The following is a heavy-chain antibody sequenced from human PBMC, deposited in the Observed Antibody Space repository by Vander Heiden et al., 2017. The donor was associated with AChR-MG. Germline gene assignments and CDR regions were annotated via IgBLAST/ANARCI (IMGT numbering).Heavy chain of an antibody. CDR3: ARGLLRYFDWSPKVWFDP. D-gene: IGHD3-9*01. CDR1: GGSFSGYS. V-gene: IGHV4-34*01. CDR2: INHSGST. J-gene: IGHJ5*02. Sequence: QVQLQQWGAGLLKPSETLSLTCAVYGGSFSGYSWSWIRQPPGKGLEWIGEINHSGSTNYNPSLKSRVTISVDTSKNQFSLKLSSVTAADTAVYYCARGLLRYFDWSPKVWFDPWGQGTLVTVSS.